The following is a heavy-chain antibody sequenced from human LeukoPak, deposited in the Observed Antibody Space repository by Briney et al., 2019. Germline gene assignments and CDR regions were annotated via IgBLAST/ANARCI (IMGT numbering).Heavy chain of an antibody. Sequence: PSETLSLTCTVSGGSISRYYWSWIRQAAGKGLEWIGLIYTSGSTSYNPSLKSRVTISVDKSKNQLSLKMSSVIDADTAVYYCARSDYYGKFDYWGQGALVTVSS. J-gene: IGHJ4*02. CDR2: IYTSGST. D-gene: IGHD3-10*01. CDR1: GGSISRYY. V-gene: IGHV4-4*07. CDR3: ARSDYYGKFDY.